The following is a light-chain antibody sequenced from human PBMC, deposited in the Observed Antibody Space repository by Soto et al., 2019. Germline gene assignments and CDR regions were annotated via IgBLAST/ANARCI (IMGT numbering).Light chain of an antibody. V-gene: IGKV1-5*01. CDR2: EAS. J-gene: IGKJ4*01. CDR3: QEYSSF. CDR1: RDITRW. Sequence: DIHMTQSPSTLSASVGDRVTITCRASRDITRWLAWYQQKPGRAPKVLIYEASNLQSGVPSRFNGSGSGTEFTLTISSLQPDDFGTYYCQEYSSFFGGGTRVEIK.